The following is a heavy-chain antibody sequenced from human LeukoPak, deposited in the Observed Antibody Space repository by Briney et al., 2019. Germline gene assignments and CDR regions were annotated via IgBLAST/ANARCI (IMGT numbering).Heavy chain of an antibody. CDR1: GFTFSDAY. Sequence: GGSLRLSCAVSGFTFSDAYMTWIRQAPGKDLESLSYISPSGTDISYADSVKGRFTISRDNAKNSLYLQMNSLRVEGTAVYYCTRDPRNLDYWGQGTLVTVSS. CDR3: TRDPRNLDY. V-gene: IGHV3-11*01. CDR2: ISPSGTDI. D-gene: IGHD1-14*01. J-gene: IGHJ4*02.